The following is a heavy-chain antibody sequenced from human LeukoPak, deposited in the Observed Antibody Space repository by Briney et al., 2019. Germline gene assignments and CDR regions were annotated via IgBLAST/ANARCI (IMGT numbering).Heavy chain of an antibody. CDR1: GFTFSSYG. CDR3: AKESIVGLKGAFDI. D-gene: IGHD1-26*01. CDR2: ISYDGSNK. Sequence: PGRSLRLSCAASGFTFSSYGMHWVRQAPGKGLEWVAVISYDGSNKYYADSMKGRFTISRDNSKNTLYLQMNSLRAEDTAVYYCAKESIVGLKGAFDIWGQGTMVTVSS. J-gene: IGHJ3*02. V-gene: IGHV3-30*18.